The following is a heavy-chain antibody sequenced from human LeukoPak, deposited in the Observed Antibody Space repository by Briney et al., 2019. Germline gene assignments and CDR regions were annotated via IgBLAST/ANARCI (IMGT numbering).Heavy chain of an antibody. CDR1: GGSISSYY. V-gene: IGHV4-59*08. J-gene: IGHJ4*02. CDR2: NYYSGST. D-gene: IGHD3-10*01. Sequence: SETLSLTRTVSGGSISSYYWSWIPQPPGKGLEWIGYNYYSGSTNYNPSLKSRVTISVDTSKNQFSLKLSSVTAADTAVYYCARHGPYGSGSYKDYWGQGTLVTVSS. CDR3: ARHGPYGSGSYKDY.